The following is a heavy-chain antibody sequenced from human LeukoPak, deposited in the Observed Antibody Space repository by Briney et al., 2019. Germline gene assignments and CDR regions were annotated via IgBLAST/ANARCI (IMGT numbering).Heavy chain of an antibody. V-gene: IGHV1-2*06. CDR3: ASEGVDTANFDY. CDR1: GYTFTGYY. D-gene: IGHD5-18*01. CDR2: INPNSGGT. J-gene: IGHJ4*02. Sequence: ASVKVSCKASGYTFTGYYMHWVRQAPGQGLEWMGRINPNSGGTNCAQKFQGRVAMTRDTSISTAYMELSRLRSDDTAVYYCASEGVDTANFDYWGQGTLVTVSS.